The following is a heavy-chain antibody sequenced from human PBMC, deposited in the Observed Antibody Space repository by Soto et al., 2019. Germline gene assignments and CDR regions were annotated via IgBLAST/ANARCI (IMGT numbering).Heavy chain of an antibody. D-gene: IGHD3-3*01. J-gene: IGHJ5*02. CDR3: VRDSGDLQDFWRGPDQ. Sequence: SETLSLTCAVSGYSINSGYYWGWIRQPPGKGLEWIGSVFHSGTTYSNPSLKTRLTISVDTSKNEISLDLNAVTAADTAVYYCVRDSGDLQDFWRGPDQWGQGVPVTVSS. CDR2: VFHSGTT. V-gene: IGHV4-38-2*02. CDR1: GYSINSGYY.